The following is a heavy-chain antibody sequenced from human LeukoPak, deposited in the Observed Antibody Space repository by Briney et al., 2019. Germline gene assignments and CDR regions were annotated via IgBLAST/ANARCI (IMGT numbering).Heavy chain of an antibody. J-gene: IGHJ4*02. CDR2: ISSIGSTI. D-gene: IGHD5-24*01. V-gene: IGHV3-11*04. CDR3: ARGSYNFYFDY. CDR1: GFTFSDYY. Sequence: GGALRLSCAASGFTFSDYYMSWIRQAPGKGLEWVSYISSIGSTIYYADSVKGRFTISRDNAKNSLYLQMNSLRAEDTAVYYCARGSYNFYFDYWGQGTLVTVSS.